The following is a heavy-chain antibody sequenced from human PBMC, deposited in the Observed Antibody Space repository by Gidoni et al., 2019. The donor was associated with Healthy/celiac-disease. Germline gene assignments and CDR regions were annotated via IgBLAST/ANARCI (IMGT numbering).Heavy chain of an antibody. CDR2: INHSGST. J-gene: IGHJ4*02. CDR3: ARASDCSGGSCLYN. V-gene: IGHV4-34*01. Sequence: GLEWIGEINHSGSTNYNPSLKSRVTISVDTSKNQFSLKLSSVTAADTAVYYCARASDCSGGSCLYNWGQGTLVTVSS. D-gene: IGHD2-15*01.